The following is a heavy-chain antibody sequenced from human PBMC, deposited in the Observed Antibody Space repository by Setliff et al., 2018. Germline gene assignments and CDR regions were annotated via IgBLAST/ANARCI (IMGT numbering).Heavy chain of an antibody. J-gene: IGHJ4*02. Sequence: PGGSLRLSCAASGFTFSSYRMHWVRQAPGKGPEWVAVIWDDGGNKYHADSVKGRFTISRDNSKNTLYLQMNSLRPGDTAVYYCARTCSGSGCYAGLESWGQGTPVTVSS. CDR1: GFTFSSYR. CDR3: ARTCSGSGCYAGLES. V-gene: IGHV3-33*08. D-gene: IGHD2-15*01. CDR2: IWDDGGNK.